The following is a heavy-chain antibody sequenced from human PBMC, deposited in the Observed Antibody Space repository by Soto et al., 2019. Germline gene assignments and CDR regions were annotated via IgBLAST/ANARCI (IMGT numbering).Heavy chain of an antibody. J-gene: IGHJ5*02. CDR3: AREVEHQLAYNWYDP. V-gene: IGHV4-34*01. CDR2: INHSGST. Sequence: SETLSLTCAVYGGSFSGYYWSWIRQPPGKGLEWIGEINHSGSTNYNPSLKSRVTISVDTSKNQFSLQLNSVTPEDTAVYYCAREVEHQLAYNWYDPWGQGTLVTVSS. D-gene: IGHD6-13*01. CDR1: GGSFSGYY.